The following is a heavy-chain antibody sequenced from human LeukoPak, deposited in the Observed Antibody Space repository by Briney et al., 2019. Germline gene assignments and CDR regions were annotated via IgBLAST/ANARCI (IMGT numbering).Heavy chain of an antibody. CDR3: ARMGTNSTSIYSTYYHFYYMDV. CDR2: IFSSGNT. D-gene: IGHD6-13*01. J-gene: IGHJ6*03. V-gene: IGHV4-59*08. CDR1: GDSIRGYY. Sequence: KPSETLSLTCSVSGDSIRGYYWSWIRQSPGKGLEWIGYIFSSGNTNYNPSLKSRVFISVDRSKNHFSLNLSSVTAADTALYYCARMGTNSTSIYSTYYHFYYMDVWGQGTTVTVSS.